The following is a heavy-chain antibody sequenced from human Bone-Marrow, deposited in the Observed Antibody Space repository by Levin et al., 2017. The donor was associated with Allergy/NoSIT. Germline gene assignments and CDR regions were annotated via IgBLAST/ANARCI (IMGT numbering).Heavy chain of an antibody. CDR1: GYTFTSYY. CDR3: ARDGFRIPKQQLDPSYGMDV. V-gene: IGHV1-46*01. Sequence: ASVKVSCKASGYTFTSYYMHWVRQAPGQGLEWMGIINPSGGSTSYAQKFQGRVTMTRDTSTSTVYMELSSLRSEDTAVYYCARDGFRIPKQQLDPSYGMDVWGQGTTVTVSS. CDR2: INPSGGST. D-gene: IGHD6-13*01. J-gene: IGHJ6*02.